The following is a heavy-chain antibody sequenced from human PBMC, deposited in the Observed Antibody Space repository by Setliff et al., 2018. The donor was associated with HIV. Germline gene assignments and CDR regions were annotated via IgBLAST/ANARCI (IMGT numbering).Heavy chain of an antibody. CDR1: GFTFSSYW. Sequence: GGSLRLSCAASGFTFSSYWMSWVRQAPGKGLEWVANIKQDGSEKYYVDSVKGRFTISRDKAKNSLYLQMNSLRAEDTAVYYCARDISGFYFWGSDYWGQGTLVTVSS. J-gene: IGHJ4*02. D-gene: IGHD7-27*01. CDR2: IKQDGSEK. V-gene: IGHV3-7*01. CDR3: ARDISGFYFWGSDY.